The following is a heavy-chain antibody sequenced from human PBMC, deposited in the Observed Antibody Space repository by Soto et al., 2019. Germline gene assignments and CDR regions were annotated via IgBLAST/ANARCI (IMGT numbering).Heavy chain of an antibody. CDR3: ARSQGGSSSLDIYCYYYYGMDV. D-gene: IGHD2-15*01. Sequence: QVQLVQSGAEVKKPGSSVTVSCKAPGGTFSSYAISWVRQAHGPGLEWLGAFIPIFGTAKYAQKFQGRVTITPDESTSTGYMELSSLRSEDTAVYYCARSQGGSSSLDIYCYYYYGMDVWGQGTTVTVSS. CDR1: GGTFSSYA. J-gene: IGHJ6*02. V-gene: IGHV1-69*01. CDR2: FIPIFGTA.